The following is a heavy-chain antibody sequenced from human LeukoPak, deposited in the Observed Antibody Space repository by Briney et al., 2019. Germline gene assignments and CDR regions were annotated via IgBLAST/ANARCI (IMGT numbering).Heavy chain of an antibody. CDR3: TRDPETVRPQNSYYDAFDI. J-gene: IGHJ3*02. D-gene: IGHD3-10*01. CDR2: IRSKAYGGTT. V-gene: IGHV3-49*04. Sequence: PGGSLRLSCTASGFTFGDYAMSWVRQAPGKGLEWVGFIRSKAYGGTTEYAASVKGRFIISRDDSKSIAYLQMNSLKTEDTAVYYCTRDPETVRPQNSYYDAFDIWGQGTMVTVSS. CDR1: GFTFGDYA.